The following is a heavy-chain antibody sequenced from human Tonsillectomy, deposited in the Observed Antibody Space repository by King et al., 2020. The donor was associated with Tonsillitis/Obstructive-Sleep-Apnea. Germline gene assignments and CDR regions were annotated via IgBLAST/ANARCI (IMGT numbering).Heavy chain of an antibody. CDR1: GGSINNYY. Sequence: QLQESGPGLVKPSETLSLTCTVSGGSINNYYWSWIRQPPGKGLEWIGYIYYSGTTSSHPPLKRRVTISVDTSKNQFSLKLRSVTAADTAMYYCARICGGDCSGFDIWGQGTMVTVSS. D-gene: IGHD2-21*01. CDR3: ARICGGDCSGFDI. V-gene: IGHV4-59*01. CDR2: IYYSGTT. J-gene: IGHJ3*02.